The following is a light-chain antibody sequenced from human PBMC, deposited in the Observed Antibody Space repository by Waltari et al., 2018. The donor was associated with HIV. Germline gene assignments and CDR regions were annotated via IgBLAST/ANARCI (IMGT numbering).Light chain of an antibody. CDR2: DVT. CDR3: CSYAGGYTWV. Sequence: QSALTQPRSVSGSPGQSVTISCTGTSTDVGNYNYVSWYHTHPGKGPELIIYDVTERPSGVPARFSGSKAGNTASLTISGLQAEDEADYYCCSYAGGYTWVFGGGTKLTVL. CDR1: STDVGNYNY. V-gene: IGLV2-11*01. J-gene: IGLJ3*02.